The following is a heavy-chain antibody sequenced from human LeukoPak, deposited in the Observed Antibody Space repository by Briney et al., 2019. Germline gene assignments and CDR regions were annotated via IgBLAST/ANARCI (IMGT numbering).Heavy chain of an antibody. V-gene: IGHV3-48*03. Sequence: GGSLRLSCAASGFTFSSYEMNWVRQAPGKGLEWVSYISSSGSAIYYADSVKGRFTISRDNAKNSVYLQMNSLRAEDTAVYYCARDQFDYYDSSGYYYTPFDYWGQGTLLTVSS. J-gene: IGHJ4*02. CDR1: GFTFSSYE. CDR3: ARDQFDYYDSSGYYYTPFDY. D-gene: IGHD3-22*01. CDR2: ISSSGSAI.